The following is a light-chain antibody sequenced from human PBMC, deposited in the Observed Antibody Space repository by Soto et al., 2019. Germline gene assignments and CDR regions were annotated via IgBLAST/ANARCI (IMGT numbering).Light chain of an antibody. CDR2: EVS. CDR1: SSDVGGYNR. J-gene: IGLJ1*01. CDR3: CSYTTRSTYV. Sequence: QSALTQPASVSGSPGQSITISCTGTSSDVGGYNRVSWYQQPPGTAPKLMIYEVSNRPSGVPDRFSGSKSGNTASLTISGLQAEDEADYYCCSYTTRSTYVFGTGTKVTVL. V-gene: IGLV2-18*02.